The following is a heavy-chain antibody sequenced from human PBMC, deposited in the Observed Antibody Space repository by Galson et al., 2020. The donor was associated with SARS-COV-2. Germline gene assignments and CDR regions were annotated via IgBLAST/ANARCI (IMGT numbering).Heavy chain of an antibody. D-gene: IGHD3-10*01. J-gene: IGHJ6*03. CDR3: VRDSGLWFGGPPRDYDYFMAV. CDR1: GYIFTSHS. V-gene: IGHV7-4-1*02. CDR2: INTNTGHP. Sequence: ASVKVSCKASGYIFTSHSMNWVRQAPGQGLEWMGWINTNTGHPTYGQGFRGRFVFSLDTSVSTAYLQISSLQAEDTAVYYCVRDSGLWFGGPPRDYDYFMAVWGKGTTVTVSS.